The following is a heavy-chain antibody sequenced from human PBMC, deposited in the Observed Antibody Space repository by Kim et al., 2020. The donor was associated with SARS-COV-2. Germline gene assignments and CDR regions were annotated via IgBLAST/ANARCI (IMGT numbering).Heavy chain of an antibody. Sequence: TYYTPSLKSRVTISVDRSKNQFSLKLSSVTAADTAVYYCARHSSSYVDYWGQGTLVAVSS. CDR3: ARHSSSYVDY. D-gene: IGHD6-13*01. V-gene: IGHV4-30-2*01. J-gene: IGHJ4*02. CDR2: T.